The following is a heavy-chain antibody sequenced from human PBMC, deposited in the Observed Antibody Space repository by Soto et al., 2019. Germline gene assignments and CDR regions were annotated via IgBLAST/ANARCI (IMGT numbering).Heavy chain of an antibody. CDR3: ARAVCSGGSCYSNSAYFDY. J-gene: IGHJ4*02. CDR1: GGSISSGCYY. Sequence: SETLSLTCTVSGGSISSGCYYWSWIRQHPGKGLEWIGYIYYSGSTYYNPSLKSRVTISVDTSKNQFSLKLSSVTAADTAVYYCARAVCSGGSCYSNSAYFDYWGQGTLVTVSS. D-gene: IGHD2-15*01. V-gene: IGHV4-31*03. CDR2: IYYSGST.